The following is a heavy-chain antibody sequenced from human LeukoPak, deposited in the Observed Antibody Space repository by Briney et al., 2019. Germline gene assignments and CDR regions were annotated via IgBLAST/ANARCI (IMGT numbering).Heavy chain of an antibody. CDR3: ARDRYSRFDP. Sequence: SETLSLTCTVSGGSLSSYYWSWIRQPPGKGLEWIGYIYYSGSTKYNPSLKSRVTISVDTSKNQFSLKLSSVTAADTAVYYCARDRYSRFDPWGQGTLVTVSS. D-gene: IGHD3-9*01. CDR2: IYYSGST. J-gene: IGHJ5*02. V-gene: IGHV4-59*01. CDR1: GGSLSSYY.